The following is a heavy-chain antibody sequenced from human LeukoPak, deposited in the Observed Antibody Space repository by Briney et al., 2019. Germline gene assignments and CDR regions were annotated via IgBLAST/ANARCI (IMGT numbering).Heavy chain of an antibody. D-gene: IGHD4-23*01. CDR2: IYYSGST. CDR1: GGSINNYY. J-gene: IGHJ4*02. CDR3: ARAAIGSNSEFDY. Sequence: PSETLSLTCTVSGGSINNYYGSWIRQPPGKGLEWIGYIYYSGSTDYNPSLKSRVTISIDASKNQFSLRLRSVTAADTAVYYCARAAIGSNSEFDYWGQGTLVTVSS. V-gene: IGHV4-59*01.